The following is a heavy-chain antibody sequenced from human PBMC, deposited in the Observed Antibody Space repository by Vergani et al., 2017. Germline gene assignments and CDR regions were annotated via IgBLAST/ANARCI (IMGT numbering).Heavy chain of an antibody. V-gene: IGHV3-23*01. CDR2: ISGSGGST. D-gene: IGHD3-10*01. Sequence: EVQLLESGGGLVQPGGSLRLSCAASGFIFSSYAMSWVRQAPGKGLEWVSAISGSGGSTYYADSVKGRFTIARDNSKNTLYLQMNSLRADDTAVYYCAEDSRITIVRGPTSRPYNWFDPWGQGTLVTVSS. J-gene: IGHJ5*02. CDR1: GFIFSSYA. CDR3: AEDSRITIVRGPTSRPYNWFDP.